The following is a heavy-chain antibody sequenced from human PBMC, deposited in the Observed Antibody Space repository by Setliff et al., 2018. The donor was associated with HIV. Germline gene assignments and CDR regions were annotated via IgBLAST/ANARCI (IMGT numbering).Heavy chain of an antibody. V-gene: IGHV3-53*01. J-gene: IGHJ6*03. CDR2: IYSGGST. Sequence: PGGSVRLSCAASGITVSSNYMSWVRQAPGKGLEWVSVIYSGGSTYNADSVKGRFTISRDNSKNTVYLQMNSLRAEDTAVYYCARWAPANHYFYYYMDVWGKGTTVTVS. CDR1: GITVSSNY. CDR3: ARWAPANHYFYYYMDV.